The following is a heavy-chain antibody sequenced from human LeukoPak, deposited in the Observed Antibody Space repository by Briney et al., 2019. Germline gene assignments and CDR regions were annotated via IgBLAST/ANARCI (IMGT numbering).Heavy chain of an antibody. CDR2: ISGSGGST. V-gene: IGHV3-23*01. CDR3: ANGHCSGGGCYTNFDY. Sequence: GGSLRLSCAASGFTFSSYAMSWVRQAPGKGLEWVSAISGSGGSTYYADSVKGRFTISRDNSKNTLYLQMNSLRAEDTAVYYCANGHCSGGGCYTNFDYWGQGTLVTVSS. J-gene: IGHJ4*02. D-gene: IGHD2-15*01. CDR1: GFTFSSYA.